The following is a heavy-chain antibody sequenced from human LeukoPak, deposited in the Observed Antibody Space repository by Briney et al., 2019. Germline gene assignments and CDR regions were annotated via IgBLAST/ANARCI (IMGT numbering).Heavy chain of an antibody. V-gene: IGHV3-48*01. D-gene: IGHD4/OR15-4a*01. CDR3: AHASDGANGAFDI. J-gene: IGHJ3*02. CDR2: IHSGGNTI. CDR1: GFTFTSYG. Sequence: GGSLRLSCAASGFTFTSYGMSWVRQAPGKGLEWVSYIHSGGNTIFYADSVKGRFTVSRDNAKNSLYLQMTSLRAEDTAVYYCAHASDGANGAFDIWGQGTMVTVSS.